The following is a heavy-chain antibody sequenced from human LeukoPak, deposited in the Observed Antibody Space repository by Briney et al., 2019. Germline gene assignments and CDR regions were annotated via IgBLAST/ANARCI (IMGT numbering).Heavy chain of an antibody. CDR1: GYTFTSYG. V-gene: IGHV1-18*01. J-gene: IGHJ5*02. CDR3: ARVGRYCSGGSCSWDDWFDP. D-gene: IGHD2-15*01. CDR2: ISAYNGNT. Sequence: ASVKVSCKASGYTFTSYGISWVRQAPGQGLEWMGWISAYNGNTNYAQKLQGRVTMTTDTSTSTAYMEPRSLRSDDTAVYYCARVGRYCSGGSCSWDDWFDPWGQGTLVTVSS.